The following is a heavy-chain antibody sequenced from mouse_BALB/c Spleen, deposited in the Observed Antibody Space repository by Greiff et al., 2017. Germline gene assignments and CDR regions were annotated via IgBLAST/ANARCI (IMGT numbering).Heavy chain of an antibody. Sequence: VKLMESGPGLVAPSQSLSITCTVSGFSLTSYDISWIRQPPGKGLEWLGVIWTGGGTNYNSAFMSRLSISKDNSKSQVFLKMNSLQTDDTAIYYCVRVDYDYDEGYFDYWGQGTTLTVSS. D-gene: IGHD2-4*01. CDR2: IWTGGGT. CDR1: GFSLTSYD. CDR3: VRVDYDYDEGYFDY. J-gene: IGHJ2*01. V-gene: IGHV2-9-2*01.